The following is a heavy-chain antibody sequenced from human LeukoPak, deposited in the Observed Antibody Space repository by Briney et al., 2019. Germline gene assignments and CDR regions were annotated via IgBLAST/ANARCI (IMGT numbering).Heavy chain of an antibody. D-gene: IGHD3-3*01. J-gene: IGHJ6*03. CDR3: ARLAQTYDFWSGSYYYYYMDV. V-gene: IGHV5-51*01. CDR1: GYSFTSYW. Sequence: GESLKISCKGSGYSFTSYWIGWVRQMPGKGLEWMGIIYPGDSDTRYSPSFQGQVTISADKSISTAYLQWSSLKASDTAMYYCARLAQTYDFWSGSYYYYYMDVWGKGTTVTVSS. CDR2: IYPGDSDT.